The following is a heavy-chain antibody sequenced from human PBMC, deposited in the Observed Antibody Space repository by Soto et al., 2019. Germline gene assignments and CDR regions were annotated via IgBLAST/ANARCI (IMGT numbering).Heavy chain of an antibody. J-gene: IGHJ6*02. Sequence: QITLKESGPTLVRPTQTLTLTCTFSGFSLSTSGVGVGWIRPPPGKALEWLALIYWDDDKRYSPSLKSRLTITKDTSKNQVVLTMTNMDPVDTATYYCAHSRCGGDCLQSYSSHYAYGMDVWGQGTTVTVSS. D-gene: IGHD2-21*02. CDR3: AHSRCGGDCLQSYSSHYAYGMDV. V-gene: IGHV2-5*02. CDR2: IYWDDDK. CDR1: GFSLSTSGVG.